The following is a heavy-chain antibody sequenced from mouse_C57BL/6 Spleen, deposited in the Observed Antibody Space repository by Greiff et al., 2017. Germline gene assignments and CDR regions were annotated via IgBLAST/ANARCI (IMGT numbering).Heavy chain of an antibody. V-gene: IGHV1-15*01. CDR3: TRWGGYDLYYFDY. Sequence: QVQLKESGAELVRPGASVTLSCKASGYTFTDYEMHWVKQTPVHGLEWIGAIDPETGGTAYNQKFKGKAILTADKSSSTAYMELRSLTSEDSAVYYCTRWGGYDLYYFDYWGQGTTLTVSS. J-gene: IGHJ2*01. D-gene: IGHD2-2*01. CDR2: IDPETGGT. CDR1: GYTFTDYE.